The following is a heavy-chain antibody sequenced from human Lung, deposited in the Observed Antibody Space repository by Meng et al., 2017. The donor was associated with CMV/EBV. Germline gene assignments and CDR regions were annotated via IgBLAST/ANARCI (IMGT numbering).Heavy chain of an antibody. D-gene: IGHD2-2*01. Sequence: SXAASGFTFSSYAMSWVRQAPGKGLEWVSAISGSGGSTYYADSVKGRFTISRDNSKNTLYLQMNSLRAEDTAVYYCAKGSCSSTSCYYDYWGQGTLVXVSS. CDR3: AKGSCSSTSCYYDY. CDR1: GFTFSSYA. J-gene: IGHJ4*02. V-gene: IGHV3-23*01. CDR2: ISGSGGST.